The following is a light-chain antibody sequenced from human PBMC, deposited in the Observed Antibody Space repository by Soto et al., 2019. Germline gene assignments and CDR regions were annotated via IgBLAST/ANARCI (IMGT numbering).Light chain of an antibody. CDR1: RGVGHD. J-gene: IGKJ4*01. V-gene: IGKV1-6*01. CDR3: LQDYDNPLT. CDR2: HAS. Sequence: AIQMTQSPSSLSASVGDTVTITCRASRGVGHDLGWYQQKPGKAPKLLIYHASTLQSGVPSRFSGSGSGTDCTLTISSLQAEDFATYYCLQDYDNPLTFGGGTKVEIK.